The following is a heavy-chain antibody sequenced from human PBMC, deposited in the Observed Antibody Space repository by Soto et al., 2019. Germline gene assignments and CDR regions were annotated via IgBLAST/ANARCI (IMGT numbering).Heavy chain of an antibody. CDR2: IYHSGST. D-gene: IGHD6-19*01. CDR3: ARAYRINGWSDYFFDY. J-gene: IGHJ4*02. CDR1: GYSISSGYY. Sequence: SETLSLTCTVSGYSISSGYYWAWIRQPPGKGLEWIGSIYHSGSTYYSPSLKSRVTISVDRSKNQFSLKLSSVTAADTAVYFCARAYRINGWSDYFFDYWGQGTLVTVSS. V-gene: IGHV4-38-2*02.